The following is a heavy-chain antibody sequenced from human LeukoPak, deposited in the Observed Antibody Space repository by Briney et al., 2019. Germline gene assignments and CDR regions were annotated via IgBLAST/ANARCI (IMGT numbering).Heavy chain of an antibody. D-gene: IGHD3-16*01. CDR2: ISYTGTT. J-gene: IGHJ4*02. Sequence: SETLSLTCTVSGDSISGYHCSWIRQPPGKGLEWIGYISYTGTTTYNSSLKNRVTISADTSKTQFSLKVTSMTAADTAVYYCARDGGMSGSHWGRGILVTVSS. V-gene: IGHV4-59*01. CDR3: ARDGGMSGSH. CDR1: GDSISGYH.